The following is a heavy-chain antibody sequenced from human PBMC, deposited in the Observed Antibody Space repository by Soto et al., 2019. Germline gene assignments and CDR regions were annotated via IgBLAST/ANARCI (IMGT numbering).Heavy chain of an antibody. J-gene: IGHJ4*02. CDR3: AKGQSSGYSYADDY. CDR2: ISYDGSNK. CDR1: GFTFSSYG. V-gene: IGHV3-30*18. D-gene: IGHD5-18*01. Sequence: ESGGGVVQPGRSLRLSCAASGFTFSSYGMHWVRQAPGKGLEWVAVISYDGSNKYYADSVKGRFTISRDNSKNTLYLQMNSLRAEDTAVYYCAKGQSSGYSYADDYWGQGTLVTVSS.